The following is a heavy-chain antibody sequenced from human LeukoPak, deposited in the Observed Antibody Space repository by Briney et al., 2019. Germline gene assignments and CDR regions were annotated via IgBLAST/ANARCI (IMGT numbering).Heavy chain of an antibody. D-gene: IGHD3-3*01. Sequence: ASVKVSCKASGYTFTSYGISWVRQAPGQGLEWMGWISAYNGNTNYAQKLQGRVTMTTDTSTSTAYMELRSLRSEDTAVYYCTIFGVVTTYAFDIWGQGTMVTVSS. CDR1: GYTFTSYG. CDR2: ISAYNGNT. CDR3: TIFGVVTTYAFDI. V-gene: IGHV1-18*01. J-gene: IGHJ3*02.